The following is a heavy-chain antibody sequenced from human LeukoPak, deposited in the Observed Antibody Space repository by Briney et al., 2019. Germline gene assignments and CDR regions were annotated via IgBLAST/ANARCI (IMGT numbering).Heavy chain of an antibody. D-gene: IGHD3-3*01. CDR1: GYTFISYG. V-gene: IGHV1-8*01. CDR2: MNPNSGNT. Sequence: ASVKVSCKASGYTFISYGINWVRQATGQGLEWMGWMNPNSGNTGYAQKFQGRVTITRNTSISTAYMELSSLRSEDTAVYYCARGPYYDFWSGYSGGYWGQGTLVTVSS. J-gene: IGHJ4*02. CDR3: ARGPYYDFWSGYSGGY.